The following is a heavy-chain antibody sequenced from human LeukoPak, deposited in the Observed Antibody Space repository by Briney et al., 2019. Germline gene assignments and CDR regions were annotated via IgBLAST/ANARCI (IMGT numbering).Heavy chain of an antibody. D-gene: IGHD6-19*01. J-gene: IGHJ4*02. V-gene: IGHV3-53*01. CDR3: ARGRFSGPDDY. Sequence: PGGSLRVSPAVSEFSVSSNYMNRVRQAPGKGLEWVSVIYSGGATYYADSVRGRFTISRDNSKNMVSLQMTSLGAEDTAVYYCARGRFSGPDDYWLQETLVTVSS. CDR1: EFSVSSNY. CDR2: IYSGGAT.